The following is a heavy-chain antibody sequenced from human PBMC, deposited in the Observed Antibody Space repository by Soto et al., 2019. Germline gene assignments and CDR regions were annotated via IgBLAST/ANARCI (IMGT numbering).Heavy chain of an antibody. CDR3: ARGWYWFDP. CDR1: GGSISSYY. CDR2: IYYSGST. Sequence: SETLSLTCTVSGGSISSYYWSWIRQPPGKGLEWIGYIYYSGSTNYNPSLKSRVTISVDTSKNQFSLKLSSVTAADTAVYYCARGWYWFDPWGQGTLVTVSS. J-gene: IGHJ5*02. D-gene: IGHD6-19*01. V-gene: IGHV4-59*01.